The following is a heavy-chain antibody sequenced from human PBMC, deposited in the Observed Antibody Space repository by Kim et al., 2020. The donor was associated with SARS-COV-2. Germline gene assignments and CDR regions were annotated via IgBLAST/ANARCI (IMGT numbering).Heavy chain of an antibody. D-gene: IGHD4-17*01. Sequence: YATPVKGRFIISRDDSKNTLYLQMNSLKTEDTAVFYCTTDLGYGDSLLSIWGQGTMVTVSS. J-gene: IGHJ3*02. V-gene: IGHV3-15*01. CDR3: TTDLGYGDSLLSI.